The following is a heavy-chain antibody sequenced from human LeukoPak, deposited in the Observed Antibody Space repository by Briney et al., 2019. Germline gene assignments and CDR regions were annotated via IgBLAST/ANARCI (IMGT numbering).Heavy chain of an antibody. D-gene: IGHD3-22*01. V-gene: IGHV3-23*01. J-gene: IGHJ4*02. CDR1: GFTFSRYA. Sequence: GGSLRLSCAASGFTFSRYAMSWVRQAPGKGLEWVSAISGSGGSTYYADSVKGRFTISRDNSKNTLYLQMNTLRAEDTAVYYCAKEGLDYDSSGYYYLLYYVDYWGQGTLVTVSS. CDR2: ISGSGGST. CDR3: AKEGLDYDSSGYYYLLYYVDY.